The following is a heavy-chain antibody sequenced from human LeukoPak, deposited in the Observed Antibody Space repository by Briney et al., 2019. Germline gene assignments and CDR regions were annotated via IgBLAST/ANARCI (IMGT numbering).Heavy chain of an antibody. CDR1: GFTFDDYA. CDR3: AKDFTPDGIWDIDY. Sequence: PGGSLRLSCAASGFTFDDYAMHWVRQAPGKGLEWVSGISGSGAYTYYADSVKGRFTISRDSSKNTLYLQMNSLRDEDTAIYYCAKDFTPDGIWDIDYWGRGTLITVSS. V-gene: IGHV3-23*01. J-gene: IGHJ4*02. D-gene: IGHD1-14*01. CDR2: ISGSGAYT.